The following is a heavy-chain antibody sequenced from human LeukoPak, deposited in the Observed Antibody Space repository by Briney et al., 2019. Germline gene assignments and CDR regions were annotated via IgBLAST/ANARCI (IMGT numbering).Heavy chain of an antibody. CDR1: GDSISRNSGI. D-gene: IGHD3/OR15-3a*01. Sequence: SQTLSLTCGISGDSISRNSGIWNWIRQSPSRGLEWLGRTYYTSKWSNDYAVSVQSRITISPDTSKNQFSLQLTSVTPEDTAVYYCARRTSYGMDVWGQGTPVTVSS. CDR3: ARRTSYGMDV. CDR2: TYYTSKWSN. V-gene: IGHV6-1*01. J-gene: IGHJ6*02.